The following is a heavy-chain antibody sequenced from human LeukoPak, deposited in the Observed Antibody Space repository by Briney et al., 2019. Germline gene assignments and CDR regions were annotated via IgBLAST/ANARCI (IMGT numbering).Heavy chain of an antibody. J-gene: IGHJ6*03. CDR3: AREQLGGHYYYYMDV. CDR1: GFTFSSYG. D-gene: IGHD6-6*01. Sequence: GGSLRLSCAASGFTFSSYGMHWVRQAPGKGLEWVAVISYDGSNKYYADSVKGRFTISRDNSKNTLYLQMNSLRAEDTAVYYCAREQLGGHYYYYMDVWGKGTTVTVSS. V-gene: IGHV3-30*19. CDR2: ISYDGSNK.